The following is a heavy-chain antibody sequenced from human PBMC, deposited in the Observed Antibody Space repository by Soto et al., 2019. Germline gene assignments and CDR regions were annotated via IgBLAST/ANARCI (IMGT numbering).Heavy chain of an antibody. CDR2: FDPEDGET. J-gene: IGHJ6*02. Sequence: ASVKVSCKVSGHTLTELSMHWVRQAPGKGLEWMGGFDPEDGETIYAQKFQGRVTMTEDTSTDTAYMELSSLRSEDTAVYYCATDGSGSYYVQKYYYGMDVWGQGTTVTVSS. V-gene: IGHV1-24*01. CDR3: ATDGSGSYYVQKYYYGMDV. CDR1: GHTLTELS. D-gene: IGHD3-10*01.